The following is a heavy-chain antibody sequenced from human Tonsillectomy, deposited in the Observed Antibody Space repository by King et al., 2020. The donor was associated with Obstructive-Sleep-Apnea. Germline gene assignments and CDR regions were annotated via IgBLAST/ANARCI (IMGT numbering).Heavy chain of an antibody. V-gene: IGHV5-51*01. D-gene: IGHD3-3*01. CDR3: ARQGPSDSFSYFDY. CDR1: GYRFTSYW. J-gene: IGHJ4*02. CDR2: IYPGDSDT. Sequence: EVQLVESGAEVKKPGESLKISCKGSGYRFTSYWIAWVRQMPGKGLEWMGIIYPGDSDTRYSPSFQGQVTISADKSISTAYLRGSSLKASDTAMYYCARQGPSDSFSYFDYWGQGTLVTVSS.